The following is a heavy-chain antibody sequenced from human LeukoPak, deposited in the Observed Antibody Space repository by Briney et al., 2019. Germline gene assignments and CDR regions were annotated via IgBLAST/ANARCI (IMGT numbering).Heavy chain of an antibody. J-gene: IGHJ4*02. CDR2: IIPILGIA. CDR1: GGTFSSYA. CDR3: ARGSGSYSGYFDY. D-gene: IGHD1-26*01. V-gene: IGHV1-69*04. Sequence: SVKVSCKASGGTFSSYAISWVRQAPGQGLEWMGRIIPILGIANYAQKFQGRVTITADKSTSTAYMELSSLRSEDTAVYYCARGSGSYSGYFDYWGQGTLVTVSS.